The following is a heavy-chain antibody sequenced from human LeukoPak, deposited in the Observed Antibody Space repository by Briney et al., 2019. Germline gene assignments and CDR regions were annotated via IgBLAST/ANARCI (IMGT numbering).Heavy chain of an antibody. Sequence: SETLSLTCTVSGGSISSYYWSWIRKPPGTGLEWIGYIYYSGSTNYNPSLKSRVTISVDTSKNQFSLKLSSVTAADTAVYYCARDILSAAGIFDYWGQGTLVTVSS. J-gene: IGHJ4*02. V-gene: IGHV4-59*01. D-gene: IGHD6-13*01. CDR1: GGSISSYY. CDR2: IYYSGST. CDR3: ARDILSAAGIFDY.